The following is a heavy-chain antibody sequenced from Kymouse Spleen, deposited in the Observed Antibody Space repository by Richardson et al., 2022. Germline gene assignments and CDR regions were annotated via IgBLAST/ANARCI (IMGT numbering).Heavy chain of an antibody. Sequence: QLQLQESGPGLVKPSETLSLTCTVSGGSISSSSYYWGWIRQPPGKGLEWIGSIYYSGSTYYNPSLKSRVTISVDTSKNQFSLKLSSVTAADTAVYYCARKGYNWNYGDYWGQGTLVTVSS. D-gene: IGHD1-7*01. J-gene: IGHJ4*02. CDR2: IYYSGST. V-gene: IGHV4-39*01. CDR1: GGSISSSSYY. CDR3: ARKGYNWNYGDY.